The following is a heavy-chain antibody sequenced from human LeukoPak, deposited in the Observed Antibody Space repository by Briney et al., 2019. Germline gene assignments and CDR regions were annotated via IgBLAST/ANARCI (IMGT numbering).Heavy chain of an antibody. CDR1: GFSIMNSA. Sequence: GGSLRLSCAASGFSIMNSAMNWVRQAPGKGLEGVSAINGTAINTVYADCVKGRFTISRDYSKNTLYLQMNNLRVEDTAVYYCLARSRVEVSGNYYMGVWGKGTTVSVSS. CDR2: INGTAINT. J-gene: IGHJ6*03. D-gene: IGHD1-26*01. V-gene: IGHV3-23*01. CDR3: LARSRVEVSGNYYMGV.